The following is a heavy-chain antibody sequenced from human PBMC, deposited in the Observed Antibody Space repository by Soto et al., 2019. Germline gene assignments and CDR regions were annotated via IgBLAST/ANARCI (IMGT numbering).Heavy chain of an antibody. Sequence: GGSLRLSSVASGFTFSSQYKSWVRTAPGKGLEWVATIWPAGSARKYVDSVMGRFTVSRDNAETSLYLQMNSLRVEDTAMYYCASLLGSGTTFDYWGQGTLVTVSS. J-gene: IGHJ4*02. CDR1: GFTFSSQY. CDR2: IWPAGSAR. D-gene: IGHD1-1*01. V-gene: IGHV3-7*01. CDR3: ASLLGSGTTFDY.